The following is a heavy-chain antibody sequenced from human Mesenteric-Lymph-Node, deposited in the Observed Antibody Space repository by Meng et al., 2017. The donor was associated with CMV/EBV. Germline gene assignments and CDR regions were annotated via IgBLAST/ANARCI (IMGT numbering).Heavy chain of an antibody. V-gene: IGHV3-53*01. Sequence: GESLKISCAASGFTVSSNSMSWVRQAPGKGLEWVSVIYSGGNTFYADSVNGRFTISRDNSKNTLYLQMNSLRADDTAVYYCARHGVVPATILRHRNAFDIWGQGTMVTVSS. CDR1: GFTVSSNS. J-gene: IGHJ3*02. D-gene: IGHD2-2*02. CDR3: ARHGVVPATILRHRNAFDI. CDR2: IYSGGNT.